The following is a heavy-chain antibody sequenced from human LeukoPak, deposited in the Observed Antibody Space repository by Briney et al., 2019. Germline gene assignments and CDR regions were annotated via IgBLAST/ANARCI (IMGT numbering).Heavy chain of an antibody. J-gene: IGHJ6*02. CDR3: ARKGNSWPDYYYGMDV. V-gene: IGHV1-69*13. Sequence: SVKVSCKASGYTFTGYYMHWVRQAPGQGLEWMGGIIPIFGTANYAQKFQGRVTITADESTSTAYMELSSLRSEDTAVYYCARKGNSWPDYYYGMDVWGQGTTVTVSS. CDR2: IIPIFGTA. CDR1: GYTFTGYY. D-gene: IGHD2/OR15-2a*01.